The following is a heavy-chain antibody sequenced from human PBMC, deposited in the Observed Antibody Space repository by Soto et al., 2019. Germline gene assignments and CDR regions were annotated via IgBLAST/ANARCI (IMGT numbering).Heavy chain of an antibody. CDR1: GGSISSSSYY. D-gene: IGHD3-3*01. V-gene: IGHV4-39*01. CDR3: ARHGDFWSGTDNYYYYYGMDV. Sequence: SETLSLTCTVSGGSISSSSYYWGWIRQPPGKGLEWIGSIYYSGSTYYNPSLKSRVTISVDTSKNQFSLKLSSVTAADTAVYYCARHGDFWSGTDNYYYYYGMDVWGQGTRVTGPS. J-gene: IGHJ6*02. CDR2: IYYSGST.